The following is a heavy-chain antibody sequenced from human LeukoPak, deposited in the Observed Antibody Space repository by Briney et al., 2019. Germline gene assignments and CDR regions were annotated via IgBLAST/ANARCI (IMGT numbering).Heavy chain of an antibody. CDR2: INSDGSST. D-gene: IGHD6-19*01. CDR3: ARDGGLVAGTDY. V-gene: IGHV3-74*01. Sequence: GGSLRLSCVASGFTFSSYWMHWVRQAPGKGLVWVSRINSDGSSTSYVDSVKGRFTISGDNAKNTLYLQMNSLRAEDTAVYYCARDGGLVAGTDYWGQGTLVTVSS. J-gene: IGHJ4*02. CDR1: GFTFSSYW.